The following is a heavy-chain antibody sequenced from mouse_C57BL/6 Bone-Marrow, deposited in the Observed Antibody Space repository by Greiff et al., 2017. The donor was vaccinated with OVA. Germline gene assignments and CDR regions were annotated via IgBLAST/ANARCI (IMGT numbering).Heavy chain of an antibody. CDR3: ARRGTVVDWYFDV. D-gene: IGHD1-1*01. V-gene: IGHV5-6*02. CDR1: GFTFSSYG. J-gene: IGHJ1*03. Sequence: EVKVVESGGDLVKPGGSLKLSCAASGFTFSSYGMSWVRPTPDKRLEWVATISSGGSYTYYPDSVKGRFTISRDNAKNTLYLQMSSLKSEDTAMYYCARRGTVVDWYFDVWGTGTTVTVSS. CDR2: ISSGGSYT.